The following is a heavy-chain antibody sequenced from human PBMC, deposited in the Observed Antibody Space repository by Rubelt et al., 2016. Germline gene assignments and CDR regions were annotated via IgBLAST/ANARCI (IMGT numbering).Heavy chain of an antibody. D-gene: IGHD2-2*01. J-gene: IGHJ6*02. CDR1: GFTFSSYG. CDR2: ISYDGSNK. Sequence: ASGFTFSSYGLHWVRQAPGKGLEWVAVISYDGSNKYYADSVKGRFTISRDNSKTTLYLQINSLRAEDTAVYYCAKDSHFSITCCSGRDYYYYYGMDVWGQGTTVTVSS. CDR3: AKDSHFSITCCSGRDYYYYYGMDV. V-gene: IGHV3-30*18.